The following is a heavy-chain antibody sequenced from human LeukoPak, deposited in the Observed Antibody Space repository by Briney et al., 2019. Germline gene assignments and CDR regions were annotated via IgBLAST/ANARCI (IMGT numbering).Heavy chain of an antibody. D-gene: IGHD2-2*01. CDR1: GYTFTSYG. J-gene: IGHJ5*02. CDR2: ISAYNGNT. Sequence: ASVTVSCKASGYTFTSYGISWVRQAPGQGLEWMGWISAYNGNTNYAQKLQGRVTMTTDTSTSTAYMALRSRRSDDTAVYYCARGGVVVPAPRASWFDPWGQGTLVTVSS. V-gene: IGHV1-18*01. CDR3: ARGGVVVPAPRASWFDP.